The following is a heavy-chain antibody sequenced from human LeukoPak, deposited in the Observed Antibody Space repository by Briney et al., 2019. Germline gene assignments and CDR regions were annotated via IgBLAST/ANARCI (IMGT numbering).Heavy chain of an antibody. CDR1: GYTFTSYW. CDR2: IHPGDSDA. V-gene: IGHV5-51*01. Sequence: GESLKISCKASGYTFTSYWIGWVRLVPGKGLDWIGVIHPGDSDARYSPSFQGLVTISADKSISTAYLQWSSLKASDTAMYYCARSGGDGYSLDYWGQGTLVTVPS. D-gene: IGHD5-24*01. J-gene: IGHJ4*02. CDR3: ARSGGDGYSLDY.